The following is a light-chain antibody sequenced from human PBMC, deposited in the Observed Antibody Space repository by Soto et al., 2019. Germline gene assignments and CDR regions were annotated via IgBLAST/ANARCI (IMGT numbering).Light chain of an antibody. CDR3: QQYGSSPGT. CDR1: QSVTSSY. J-gene: IGKJ1*01. Sequence: EIVLTQSPGTLSLSPGERATLSCRASQSVTSSYLAWYQQKPGQAPRLVIYGVSSRATGIPDRFSCSGSGTDFTLTISSLEPEDFAMYYCQQYGSSPGTFGQGTKVEIK. V-gene: IGKV3-20*01. CDR2: GVS.